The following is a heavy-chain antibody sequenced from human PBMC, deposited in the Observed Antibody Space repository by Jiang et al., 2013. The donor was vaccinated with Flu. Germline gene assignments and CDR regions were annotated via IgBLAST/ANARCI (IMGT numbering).Heavy chain of an antibody. CDR1: GGSISSSSYY. J-gene: IGHJ4*02. V-gene: IGHV4-39*01. CDR2: FIIWEH. D-gene: IGHD6-19*01. CDR3: ARPSEQWLDFDY. Sequence: TCTVSGGSISSSSYYWGWIRQPQGRGWSGLGVFIIWEHLLQPSLKSRVTISVDTSKNQXSLKLSSVTAADTAVYYCARPSEQWLDFDYWGQGTLVTVSS.